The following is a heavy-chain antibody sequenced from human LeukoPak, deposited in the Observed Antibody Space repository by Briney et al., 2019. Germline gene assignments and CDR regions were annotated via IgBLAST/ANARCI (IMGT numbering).Heavy chain of an antibody. J-gene: IGHJ3*02. CDR1: GGSISSGSYY. CDR2: IYTSGST. D-gene: IGHD3-3*01. CDR3: ARANFWSGYMDDAFDI. Sequence: SQTLSLTCTVSGGSISSGSYYWSWIRQPAGKEPEWIGRIYTSGSTNYNPSLKSRVTISVDTSKNQFSLKLSSVTAADTAVYYCARANFWSGYMDDAFDIWGQGTMVTVSS. V-gene: IGHV4-61*02.